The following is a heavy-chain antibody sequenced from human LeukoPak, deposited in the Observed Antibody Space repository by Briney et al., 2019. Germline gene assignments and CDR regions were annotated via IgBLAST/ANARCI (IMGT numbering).Heavy chain of an antibody. J-gene: IGHJ4*02. Sequence: PGGSLRLSCAASGFTFSSYSIDWVRPAPGEGLEWLSYISSSSSTIYYADSVKGRFTISRDNAKNSVYLQMNSLRAEDTAVYYCARVWSSGYTKDYWGQGTLVTVSS. CDR2: ISSSSSTI. CDR3: ARVWSSGYTKDY. D-gene: IGHD3-22*01. CDR1: GFTFSSYS. V-gene: IGHV3-48*04.